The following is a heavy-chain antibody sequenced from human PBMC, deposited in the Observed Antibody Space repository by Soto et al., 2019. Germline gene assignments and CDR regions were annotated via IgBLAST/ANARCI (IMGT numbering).Heavy chain of an antibody. J-gene: IGHJ6*02. Sequence: GGSLRLSCAASGFTFSRYAMHWVRQAPGKGLEWVAVISYDGSNKYYADSVKGRFTISRDNSKNTLYLQMNSLRAEDTAVYYCARDQVVVVAATPTIYYYYGMDVWGQGTTVTVSS. V-gene: IGHV3-30-3*01. CDR2: ISYDGSNK. CDR3: ARDQVVVVAATPTIYYYYGMDV. D-gene: IGHD2-15*01. CDR1: GFTFSRYA.